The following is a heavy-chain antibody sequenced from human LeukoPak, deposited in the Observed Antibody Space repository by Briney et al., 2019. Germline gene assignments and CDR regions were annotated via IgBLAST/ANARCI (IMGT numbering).Heavy chain of an antibody. CDR1: GGSISSGDYY. CDR2: IYYSGST. V-gene: IGHV4-30-4*01. CDR3: AREGGGVVINH. D-gene: IGHD3-3*01. Sequence: PSETLSLTCTVSGGSISSGDYYWSWIRQPPGKGLEWIGYIYYSGSTYYNPSLKSRVTISVDTSKNQFSLKLSSVTAADTAVYYCAREGGGVVINHWGQGTLVTVSS. J-gene: IGHJ5*02.